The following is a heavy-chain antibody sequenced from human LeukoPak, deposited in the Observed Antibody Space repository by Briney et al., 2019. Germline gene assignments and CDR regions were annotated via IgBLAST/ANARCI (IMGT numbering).Heavy chain of an antibody. CDR3: ARDIRYGDYLLAFDI. CDR1: GFTFSSYW. CDR2: INSDGSST. D-gene: IGHD4-17*01. V-gene: IGHV3-74*01. J-gene: IGHJ3*02. Sequence: GGSLRLSCAASGFTFSSYWMHWVRQAPGKGLVWVSRINSDGSSTSYADSVKGRFTISRDNAKNTLYLQMNSLRAEDTAVYYCARDIRYGDYLLAFDIWGQGTMVTVSS.